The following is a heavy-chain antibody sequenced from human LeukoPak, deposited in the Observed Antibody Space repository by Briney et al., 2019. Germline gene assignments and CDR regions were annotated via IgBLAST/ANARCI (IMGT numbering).Heavy chain of an antibody. D-gene: IGHD1-26*01. J-gene: IGHJ4*02. CDR3: ARCSGSSRPLDQ. CDR1: GYSFISHW. Sequence: GESLKISCEGSGYSFISHWIAWVRHMPGKGLEWMGIIYPGDSDTRYSPSFRGQVTISADKSISTAYLQWSSLKASDTAIYYCARCSGSSRPLDQWGQGTLVTVSS. CDR2: IYPGDSDT. V-gene: IGHV5-51*01.